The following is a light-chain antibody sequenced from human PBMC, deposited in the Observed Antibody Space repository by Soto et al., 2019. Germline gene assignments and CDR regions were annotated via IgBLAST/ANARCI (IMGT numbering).Light chain of an antibody. Sequence: EIVLTQSPGTLSLSPGERATLSCRASQSVSSSYLAWYQQKPGQAPRLLIYGASSRATGIPDRFSCSGSGTDFTLTISRLEPEDVAVYYCQQYGSSPPLTFGQGTKVEIK. CDR1: QSVSSSY. J-gene: IGKJ1*01. V-gene: IGKV3-20*01. CDR2: GAS. CDR3: QQYGSSPPLT.